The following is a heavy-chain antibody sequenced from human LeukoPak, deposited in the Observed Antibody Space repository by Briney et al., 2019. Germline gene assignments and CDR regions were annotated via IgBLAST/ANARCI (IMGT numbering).Heavy chain of an antibody. D-gene: IGHD1-26*01. J-gene: IGHJ4*02. CDR3: ARVGNRGSYLPFDY. CDR1: GYSITSGYY. Sequence: SETLSLTCTVSGYSITSGYYWGWIRQPPGKGLEWIGSMYHGGSTYYNPSLKTRVTISVDTSKNQFSLKLSSVTAADTAVYYCARVGNRGSYLPFDYWGQGTLVTVSS. CDR2: MYHGGST. V-gene: IGHV4-38-2*02.